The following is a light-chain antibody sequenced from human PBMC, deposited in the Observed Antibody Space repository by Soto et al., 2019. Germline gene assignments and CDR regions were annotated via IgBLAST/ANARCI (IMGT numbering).Light chain of an antibody. Sequence: DIQMTQSPYSLSAAVGDRVTIACRASQKINTYLNWYQQKPGKAPKLLMFDASSLQSGVQSRFSGSGSRTDFPLTITSLQPEDFATYYCQQTSSAPFTFGPGTKVDIK. J-gene: IGKJ3*01. CDR1: QKINTY. CDR2: DAS. V-gene: IGKV1-39*01. CDR3: QQTSSAPFT.